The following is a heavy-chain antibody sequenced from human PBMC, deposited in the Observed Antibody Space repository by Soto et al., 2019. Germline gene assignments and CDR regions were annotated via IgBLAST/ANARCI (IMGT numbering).Heavy chain of an antibody. CDR2: IWYDGSNK. J-gene: IGHJ6*02. Sequence: GGSLRLSCAASGFTFSSYGMHWVRQAPGKGLEWVAVIWYDGSNKYYADSVKGRFTISRDNSKNTLYLQMNSLRAEDTAAYYCARDRGRGSSWRYYYYGMDVWGQGTTVTVSS. V-gene: IGHV3-33*01. D-gene: IGHD6-13*01. CDR3: ARDRGRGSSWRYYYYGMDV. CDR1: GFTFSSYG.